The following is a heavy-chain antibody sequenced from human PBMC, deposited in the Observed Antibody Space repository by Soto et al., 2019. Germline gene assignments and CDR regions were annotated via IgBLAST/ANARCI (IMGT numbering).Heavy chain of an antibody. D-gene: IGHD3-10*01. CDR2: ISVSGGST. Sequence: GGSLRLSCAASGFTFSSYAMSWGRQAPGKGLEWVSAISVSGGSTYDADSVTGRFTISRDTSKNTLYLQMNSLRAEDTAVYYCLYWGHYASAHCVVDDWGQGTTV. J-gene: IGHJ6*02. CDR3: LYWGHYASAHCVVDD. V-gene: IGHV3-23*01. CDR1: GFTFSSYA.